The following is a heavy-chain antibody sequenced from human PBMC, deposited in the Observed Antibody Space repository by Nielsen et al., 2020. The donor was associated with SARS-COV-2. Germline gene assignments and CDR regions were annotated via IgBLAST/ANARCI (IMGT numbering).Heavy chain of an antibody. J-gene: IGHJ3*02. D-gene: IGHD2-2*01. CDR2: IYYRGNT. CDR3: TRRPTNTNDAVDI. CDR1: GVSISSGGYY. Sequence: SETLSLTCAASGVSISSGGYYWSWIRQDPGKGLERTAYIYYRGNTYYDPSLQSRVTISADTFKNQFSLKLRSVTAAATAVYYCTRRPTNTNDAVDIWGHGTLVTVSS. V-gene: IGHV4-31*11.